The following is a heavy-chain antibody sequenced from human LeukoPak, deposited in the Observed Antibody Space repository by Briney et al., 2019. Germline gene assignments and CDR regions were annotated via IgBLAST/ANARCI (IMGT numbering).Heavy chain of an antibody. J-gene: IGHJ4*02. D-gene: IGHD1-26*01. CDR2: IYYSGST. Sequence: PSETLSLTCTVSGGSISSYYWSWIRQPPGKGLEWIGYIYYSGSTNYNPSLNSRVTISVDTSKNQFSLKLSSVTAADTAVYYCARSDSVGATDYWGQGTLVTVSS. CDR1: GGSISSYY. CDR3: ARSDSVGATDY. V-gene: IGHV4-59*08.